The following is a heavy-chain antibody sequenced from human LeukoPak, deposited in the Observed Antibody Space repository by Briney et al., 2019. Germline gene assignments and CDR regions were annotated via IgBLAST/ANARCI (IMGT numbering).Heavy chain of an antibody. Sequence: GGSLRLSCAASGFTFSSYEMNWVRQAPGKGLEWVANIEADGSKKNYADSVKGRFSVSRDNAKNSLYLLMSSLRVEDTAIYYCVRDENYHAESIYYDVFSVWGQGTKVTVSA. D-gene: IGHD3-22*01. CDR2: IEADGSKK. CDR1: GFTFSSYE. V-gene: IGHV3-7*03. J-gene: IGHJ3*01. CDR3: VRDENYHAESIYYDVFSV.